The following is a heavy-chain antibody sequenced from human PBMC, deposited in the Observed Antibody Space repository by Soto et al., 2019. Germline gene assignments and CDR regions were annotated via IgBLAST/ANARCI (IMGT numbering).Heavy chain of an antibody. J-gene: IGHJ4*02. CDR1: GGSISSYY. CDR3: ARDYSRYGFDY. V-gene: IGHV4-59*01. CDR2: IYYSGST. D-gene: IGHD2-15*01. Sequence: SETLSLTCTVSGGSISSYYWSWIRQPPGKGLEWIGYIYYSGSTNYNPSLKSRVTISVDTSKNQFSLKLSSVTAADTAVYYCARDYSRYGFDYWGQGTLVTVSS.